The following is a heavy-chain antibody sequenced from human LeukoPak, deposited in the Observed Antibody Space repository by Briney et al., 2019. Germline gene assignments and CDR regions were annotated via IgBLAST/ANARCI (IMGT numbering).Heavy chain of an antibody. V-gene: IGHV4-39*01. Sequence: PSETLSLTCTVSGDSISSRSYYWGWIRQPPGKGLEWIGSICYSGSPNYNPSLKSRVTISMDMSKNQFSLKLSSVTATDTAVYYCATTTSWGQGTLVTVSS. J-gene: IGHJ4*02. CDR3: ATTTS. CDR1: GDSISSRSYY. D-gene: IGHD4-11*01. CDR2: ICYSGSP.